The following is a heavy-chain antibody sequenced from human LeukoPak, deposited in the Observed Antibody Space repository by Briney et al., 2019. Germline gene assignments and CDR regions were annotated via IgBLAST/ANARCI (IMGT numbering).Heavy chain of an antibody. D-gene: IGHD2-21*01. J-gene: IGHJ6*03. V-gene: IGHV1-18*01. CDR1: GYTFTSYG. CDR3: ARVVNARGYMDV. Sequence: ASVKVSCKASGYTFTSYGISWVRPAPGQGLEWMGWISAYNGNTNYAQKLQGRVTMTTDTSTSTAYMELRSLRSDDTAVYYCARVVNARGYMDVWGKGTTVTVSS. CDR2: ISAYNGNT.